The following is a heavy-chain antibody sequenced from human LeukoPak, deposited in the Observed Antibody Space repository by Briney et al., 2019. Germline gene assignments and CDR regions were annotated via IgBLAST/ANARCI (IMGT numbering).Heavy chain of an antibody. CDR1: GFTFSSYA. CDR3: AKELLAFDWLSGYFDY. CDR2: ISGSGGST. D-gene: IGHD3-9*01. J-gene: IGHJ4*02. Sequence: GGSLRLSCAASGFTFSSYAMSWVRQAPGKGLEWVSAISGSGGSTYYADSVKGRFTISRDNSKNALYLQMNSLRAEDTAVYYCAKELLAFDWLSGYFDYWGQGTLVTVSS. V-gene: IGHV3-23*01.